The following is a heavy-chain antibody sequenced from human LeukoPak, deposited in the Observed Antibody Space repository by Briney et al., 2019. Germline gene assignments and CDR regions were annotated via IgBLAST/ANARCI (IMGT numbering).Heavy chain of an antibody. CDR1: GLTFSNYA. Sequence: PGGSRRLSCAASGLTFSNYAVTWVRQAPGKGLEWVSSIRGGGSAEYADSVKGRFTAFRDNSKNMVFLQMNSLRAEDTAMYYCAKDPNGDYIGAFDMWGQGTMITVSP. D-gene: IGHD4-17*01. CDR3: AKDPNGDYIGAFDM. CDR2: IRGGGSA. J-gene: IGHJ3*02. V-gene: IGHV3-23*01.